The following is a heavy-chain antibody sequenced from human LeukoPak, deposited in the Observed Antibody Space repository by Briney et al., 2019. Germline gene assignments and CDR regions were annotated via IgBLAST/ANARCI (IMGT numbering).Heavy chain of an antibody. J-gene: IGHJ4*02. D-gene: IGHD4-17*01. Sequence: ASVKVSCKASGYTFTSYGINWVRQAPGQGLEWMGCISAYNGNTNYAQKLQDRVTMTTDTSTSTAYMELRSLRSDDTAVYYCARSPRGMTTVIAYFDYWGQGTLVTVSS. CDR2: ISAYNGNT. CDR1: GYTFTSYG. V-gene: IGHV1-18*01. CDR3: ARSPRGMTTVIAYFDY.